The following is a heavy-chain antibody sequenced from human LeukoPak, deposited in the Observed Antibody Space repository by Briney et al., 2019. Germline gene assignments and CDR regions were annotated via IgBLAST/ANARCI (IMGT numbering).Heavy chain of an antibody. CDR1: GGSISSSSYY. CDR3: ARAPSNYGPLFY. D-gene: IGHD4-11*01. V-gene: IGHV4-61*05. J-gene: IGHJ4*02. Sequence: PSETLSLTCTVSGGSISSSSYYWGWIRQPPGKGLEWIGYIYYSGSTNYNPSLKSRVTMSVDTSKNQFSLQLSFVTAADTAVYYCARAPSNYGPLFYWGLGTLVTVSS. CDR2: IYYSGST.